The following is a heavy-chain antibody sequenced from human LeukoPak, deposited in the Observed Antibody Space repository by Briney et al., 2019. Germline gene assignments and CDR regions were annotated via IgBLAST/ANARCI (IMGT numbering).Heavy chain of an antibody. V-gene: IGHV4-34*01. D-gene: IGHD4-17*01. CDR2: INESGST. CDR1: GGSFSGYY. J-gene: IGHJ3*02. Sequence: PSETLSLTCAVYGGSFSGYYWSWIRQPPGKGLEWIGEINESGSTNYNPSLKSRVTISVDTSKNQFSLKLSSVTAADTAVYYCARLGTTVTTDAFDIWGQGTMVTVSS. CDR3: ARLGTTVTTDAFDI.